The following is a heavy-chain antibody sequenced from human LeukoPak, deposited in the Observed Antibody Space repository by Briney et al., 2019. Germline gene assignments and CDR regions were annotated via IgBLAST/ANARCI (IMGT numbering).Heavy chain of an antibody. J-gene: IGHJ3*02. D-gene: IGHD3-22*01. CDR3: ARDRGYYYDSSGYYHAFDI. Sequence: SETLSLTCTVSGGSISSYYWSWIRQPPGKGLEWIGYIYYSGSTNYNPSLKSRVTISVDTSKNQFSLKLSSVTAADTAVYYCARDRGYYYDSSGYYHAFDIWGQGTMVTVSS. V-gene: IGHV4-59*12. CDR1: GGSISSYY. CDR2: IYYSGST.